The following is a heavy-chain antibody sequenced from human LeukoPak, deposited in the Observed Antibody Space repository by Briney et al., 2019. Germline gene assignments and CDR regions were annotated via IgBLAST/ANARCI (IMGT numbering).Heavy chain of an antibody. D-gene: IGHD2-2*01. V-gene: IGHV3-53*01. CDR1: GFTVSSNY. CDR3: ARDLVRGAHRYMDV. Sequence: GGSLRLSCAASGFTVSSNYMSWVRQAPGKGLEWVSVVYSSGNTYYADSVKGRFTISRDNSENMVYLQMNSLRAEDMAVYHCARDLVRGAHRYMDVWGKGTTVTVSS. J-gene: IGHJ6*03. CDR2: VYSSGNT.